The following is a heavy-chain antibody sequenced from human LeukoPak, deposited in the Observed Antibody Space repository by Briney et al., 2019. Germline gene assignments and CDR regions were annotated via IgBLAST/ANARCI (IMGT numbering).Heavy chain of an antibody. CDR2: IYDSGST. D-gene: IGHD6-13*01. CDR3: ASVSSSWYLYFDY. J-gene: IGHJ4*02. V-gene: IGHV4-59*12. Sequence: PSETLSLTCTVSGGSISIYYWSWIRQPPGKGLEWIGYIYDSGSTYYNPSLKSRVTISVDTSKNQFSLKLSSVTAADTAVYYCASVSSSWYLYFDYWGQGTLVTVSS. CDR1: GGSISIYY.